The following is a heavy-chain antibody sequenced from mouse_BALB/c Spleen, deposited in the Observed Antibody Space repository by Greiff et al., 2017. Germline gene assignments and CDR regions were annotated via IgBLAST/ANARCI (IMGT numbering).Heavy chain of an antibody. CDR3: ASRNGYYGYFDV. CDR2: IDPENGNT. J-gene: IGHJ1*01. D-gene: IGHD2-2*01. Sequence: VQLKQSGAELVRPGALVKLSCKASGFNIKDYYMHWVKQRPEQGLEWIGWIDPENGNTIYDPKFQGKASITADTSSNTAYLQLSSLTSEDTAVYYCASRNGYYGYFDVWGAGTTVTVSS. V-gene: IGHV14-1*02. CDR1: GFNIKDYY.